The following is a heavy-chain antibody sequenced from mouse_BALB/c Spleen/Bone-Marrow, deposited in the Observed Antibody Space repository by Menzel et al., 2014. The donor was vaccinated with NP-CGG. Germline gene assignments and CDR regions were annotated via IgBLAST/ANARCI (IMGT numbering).Heavy chain of an antibody. CDR1: GDSITNGY. CDR2: INYSGSA. V-gene: IGHV3-8*02. Sequence: EVQLQESGPSLVKPSQTLSLTCPVTGDSITNGYWNWIRKFPGNKLEYMGYINYSGSAYYNPSLKSRISITRDTSKNQFFLQLNSVTTEDTATYYCVRSGYYGSYPASYWGQGTLVTVSA. D-gene: IGHD2-1*01. J-gene: IGHJ3*01. CDR3: VRSGYYGSYPASY.